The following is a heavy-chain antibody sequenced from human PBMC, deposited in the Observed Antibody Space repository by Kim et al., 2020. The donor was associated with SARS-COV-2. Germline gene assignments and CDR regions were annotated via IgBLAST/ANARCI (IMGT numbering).Heavy chain of an antibody. CDR2: MNPNSGNT. Sequence: ASVKVSCKASGYTFTSYDINWVRQATGQGLEWMGWMNPNSGNTGYAQKFQGRVTMTRNTSISTAYMELSSLRSEDTAVYYCARGLWFGEFPTFYYYYGMDVWGQGTTVTVSS. CDR3: ARGLWFGEFPTFYYYYGMDV. D-gene: IGHD3-10*01. CDR1: GYTFTSYD. V-gene: IGHV1-8*01. J-gene: IGHJ6*02.